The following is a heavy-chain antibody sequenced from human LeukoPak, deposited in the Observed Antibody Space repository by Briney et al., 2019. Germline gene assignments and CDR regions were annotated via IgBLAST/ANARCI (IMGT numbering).Heavy chain of an antibody. V-gene: IGHV4-38-2*01. J-gene: IGHJ4*02. D-gene: IGHD1-26*01. CDR3: ASLIVGATRDFDY. Sequence: PSETLSLTCAVSGYSISSGYYWGWIRQPPRKGLEWIGSIYHNGNTYYNPSLKSRVTISVDTSKNQFSLKLSSVTAADTAVYYCASLIVGATRDFDYWGRGTLVTVSS. CDR2: IYHNGNT. CDR1: GYSISSGYY.